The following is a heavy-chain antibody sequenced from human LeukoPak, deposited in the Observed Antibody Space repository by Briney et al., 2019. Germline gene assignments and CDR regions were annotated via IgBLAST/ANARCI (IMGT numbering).Heavy chain of an antibody. Sequence: SVKVSCKASGGTFSSYAISWVRQAPGQGLEWMGGIIPIFGTANYAQKFQGRVTITTDKSTSTAYMELSSLRSEDTAVYYCARDGSSGNYYYYYMDVWGKGTTVTVSS. CDR2: IIPIFGTA. CDR3: ARDGSSGNYYYYYMDV. V-gene: IGHV1-69*05. J-gene: IGHJ6*03. CDR1: GGTFSSYA. D-gene: IGHD6-6*01.